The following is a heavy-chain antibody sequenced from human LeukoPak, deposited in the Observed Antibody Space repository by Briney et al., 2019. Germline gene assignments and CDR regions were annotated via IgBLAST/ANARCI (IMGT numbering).Heavy chain of an antibody. CDR2: INTDGSNT. V-gene: IGHV3-74*01. D-gene: IGHD5-18*01. Sequence: GGSLRLSCQDSGFTFSHYWMHWVRQAPGKGLVWVSRINTDGSNTGYADSVKGRFTISRDNSKNTLYLQMNSLRAEDTAVYYCAKFSYGYGPLDYWGQGTLVTVSS. CDR1: GFTFSHYW. CDR3: AKFSYGYGPLDY. J-gene: IGHJ4*02.